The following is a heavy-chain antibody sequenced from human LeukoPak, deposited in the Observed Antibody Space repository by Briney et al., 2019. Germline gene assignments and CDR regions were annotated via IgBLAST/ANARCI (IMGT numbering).Heavy chain of an antibody. D-gene: IGHD2-15*01. J-gene: IGHJ5*02. CDR1: GGTFSSYA. Sequence: SVKVSCKASGGTFSSYAISWVRQAPGQGLEWMGGIIPIFGTANYAQKFQGRVTITADKSTSTAYMELSSLRSEDTAVYYCASTNDCSGGSCHSVAWGQGTLVTVSS. V-gene: IGHV1-69*06. CDR3: ASTNDCSGGSCHSVA. CDR2: IIPIFGTA.